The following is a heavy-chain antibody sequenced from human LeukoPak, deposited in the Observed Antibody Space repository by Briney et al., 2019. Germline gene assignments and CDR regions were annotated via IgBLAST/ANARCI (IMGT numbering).Heavy chain of an antibody. CDR2: ISSSGSTI. Sequence: GGSLRLSCAASGFTFSSYEMNWVRQAPGKGLEWVSYISSSGSTIYYADSVKGRFTISRDNAKNSLYLQMNSLRAEDTAVYYCAREGMATIPASFDYWGQGTLVTVSS. CDR3: AREGMATIPASFDY. J-gene: IGHJ4*02. CDR1: GFTFSSYE. D-gene: IGHD5-24*01. V-gene: IGHV3-48*03.